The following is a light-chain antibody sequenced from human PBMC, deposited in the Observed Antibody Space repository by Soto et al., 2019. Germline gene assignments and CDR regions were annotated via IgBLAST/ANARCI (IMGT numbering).Light chain of an antibody. J-gene: IGKJ4*01. CDR3: QQANSFPLT. V-gene: IGKV3-11*01. CDR2: DAS. Sequence: EIVLTQSPATLSLSPGERATLSCRASQSVTTHLAWYQQKPGQAPRLLIYDASNRATGIPARFSGSGSGTDFTLTISSLEPEDFATYYCQQANSFPLTFGGGTKVEIK. CDR1: QSVTTH.